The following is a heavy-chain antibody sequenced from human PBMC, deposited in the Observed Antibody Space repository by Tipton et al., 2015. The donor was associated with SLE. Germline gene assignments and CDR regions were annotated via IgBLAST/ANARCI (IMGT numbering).Heavy chain of an antibody. CDR3: ARFRDEYYYYAMDV. CDR2: VYYSGST. V-gene: IGHV4-59*12. Sequence: TLSLTCTVSGGSINRNYWSWIRQPQGKGLEWIGYVYYSGSTNYNPSLKSRVTISMDSSKSQFSLKLNSVTAADTAVYYCARFRDEYYYYAMDVWGQGTTVTVSS. J-gene: IGHJ6*02. CDR1: GGSINRNY.